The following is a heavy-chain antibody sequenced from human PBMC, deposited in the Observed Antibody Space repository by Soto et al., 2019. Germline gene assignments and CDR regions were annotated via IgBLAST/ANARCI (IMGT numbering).Heavy chain of an antibody. CDR3: DRVPDY. Sequence: SETLSLTSAVSGFTISSGGYSWSCIRPPPGKGLEWIGYMYHSGSTYYNPSLKSRVTISIDRSKNQFSLKLSTVTAADTAVYYCDRVPDYWGQGILDTVSS. CDR1: GFTISSGGYS. J-gene: IGHJ4*02. D-gene: IGHD2-2*01. V-gene: IGHV4-30-2*01. CDR2: MYHSGST.